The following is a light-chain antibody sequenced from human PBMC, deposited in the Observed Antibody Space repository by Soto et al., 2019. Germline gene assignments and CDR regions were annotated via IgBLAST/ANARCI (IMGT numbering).Light chain of an antibody. Sequence: QSALTQPASVSGSPGQSITISCTGTSSDVGDYNYVSWYQQHPGKAPKLMIYDVSNRPSGVSNRFPGSKSGSTASLTISGLQAEDEADYYCSSYTSSTTRVFGTGTKLTVL. CDR1: SSDVGDYNY. V-gene: IGLV2-14*01. J-gene: IGLJ1*01. CDR2: DVS. CDR3: SSYTSSTTRV.